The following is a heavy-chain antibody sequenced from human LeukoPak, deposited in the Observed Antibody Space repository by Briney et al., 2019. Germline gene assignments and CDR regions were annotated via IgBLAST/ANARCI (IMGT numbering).Heavy chain of an antibody. D-gene: IGHD6-19*01. V-gene: IGHV4-59*08. Sequence: SETLCLTCTVSGGSMSSYYWSWIRQSPGKGLEWIGYIYSTGSTDYNPSLKSRVTISVETSKNQFSLRLSSATAADTAVYFCARHEGLARPFDYWGQGTLVPVSS. CDR2: IYSTGST. CDR3: ARHEGLARPFDY. J-gene: IGHJ4*02. CDR1: GGSMSSYY.